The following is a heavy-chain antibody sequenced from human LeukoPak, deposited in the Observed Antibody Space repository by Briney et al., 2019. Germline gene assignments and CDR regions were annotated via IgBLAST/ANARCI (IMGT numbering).Heavy chain of an antibody. D-gene: IGHD5-24*01. V-gene: IGHV3-43*02. CDR3: AKFTGWLQSAHDYFDY. CDR1: GFTFDDYA. CDR2: ISGDGGGT. Sequence: GGSLRLSCAASGFTFDDYAMHWVRQAPGKGLEWVSLISGDGGGTYYADSVKGRFTISRDNSKNSLYLQMNSLRTEDTALYYCAKFTGWLQSAHDYFDYWGQGTLVTVSS. J-gene: IGHJ4*02.